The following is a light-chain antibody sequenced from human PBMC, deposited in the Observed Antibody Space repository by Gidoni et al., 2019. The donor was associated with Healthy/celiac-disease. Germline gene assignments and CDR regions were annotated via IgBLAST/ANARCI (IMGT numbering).Light chain of an antibody. Sequence: EIVLTQSPGTLSLSPWERATLPCRASQSVSSSYLAWYQQKPGQAPRLLIYGASSRATGIPDRFSGSGSGTDFTLTISRLEPEDFAVYYCQQYGRSPTTFGQGTKVEIK. J-gene: IGKJ1*01. CDR1: QSVSSSY. V-gene: IGKV3-20*01. CDR3: QQYGRSPTT. CDR2: GAS.